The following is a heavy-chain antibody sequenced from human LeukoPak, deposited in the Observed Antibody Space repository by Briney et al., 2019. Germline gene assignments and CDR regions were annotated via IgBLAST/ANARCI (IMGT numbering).Heavy chain of an antibody. J-gene: IGHJ4*02. CDR2: MNPNSDNT. CDR3: ARGGYGGYVGFNY. D-gene: IGHD5-12*01. Sequence: GASLKVSFTPSVYTFTSYDINWVRQATGQGLEWMGWMNPNSDNTGYAQKFQGRVTITRNTSISTAYMELSSVRSEDTAVYYCARGGYGGYVGFNYWGEGTLVTVSS. V-gene: IGHV1-8*03. CDR1: VYTFTSYD.